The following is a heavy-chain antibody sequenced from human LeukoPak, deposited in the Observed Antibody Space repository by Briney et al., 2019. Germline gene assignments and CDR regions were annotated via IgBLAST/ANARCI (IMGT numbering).Heavy chain of an antibody. D-gene: IGHD6-19*01. CDR3: ARYPAGYSSGWYPLDY. J-gene: IGHJ4*02. CDR1: GGSFSGYY. Sequence: SETLSLTCAVYGGSFSGYYWSWIRQPPGKGLEWIGEINHSGSTYYNPSLKSRVTISVDTSKNQFSLKLSSVTAADTAVYYCARYPAGYSSGWYPLDYWGQGTLVTVSS. V-gene: IGHV4-34*01. CDR2: INHSGST.